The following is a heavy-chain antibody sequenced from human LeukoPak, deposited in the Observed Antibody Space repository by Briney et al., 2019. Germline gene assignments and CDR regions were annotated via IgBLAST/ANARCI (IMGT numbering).Heavy chain of an antibody. D-gene: IGHD3-22*01. V-gene: IGHV3-53*01. J-gene: IGHJ2*01. Sequence: GGSLRLSCAASGFTVSSNYMSWVRQAPGKGPEWVSVIYSGVSTYYADSVKGRFTISRDNSKNTLYLQMNSLRAEDTALYYCARDRRYYDSSGYYFHWYFDLWGRGTLVTVSS. CDR3: ARDRRYYDSSGYYFHWYFDL. CDR2: IYSGVST. CDR1: GFTVSSNY.